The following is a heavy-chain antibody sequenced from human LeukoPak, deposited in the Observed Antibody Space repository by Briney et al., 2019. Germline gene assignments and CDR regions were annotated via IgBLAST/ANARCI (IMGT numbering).Heavy chain of an antibody. Sequence: ASVKVSCKASGYTFTSYYMHWVRQAPGQGLEWMGIINPSGGSTSYAQKFQGRVTMTRDMSTSTVYMELSSLRSEDTAVYYCARTTFQPGSSLYYFDYWGQGTLVTVSS. D-gene: IGHD3-10*01. V-gene: IGHV1-46*01. CDR3: ARTTFQPGSSLYYFDY. CDR2: INPSGGST. J-gene: IGHJ4*02. CDR1: GYTFTSYY.